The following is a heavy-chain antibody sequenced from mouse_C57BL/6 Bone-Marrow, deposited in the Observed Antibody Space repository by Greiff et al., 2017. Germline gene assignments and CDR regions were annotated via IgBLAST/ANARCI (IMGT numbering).Heavy chain of an antibody. CDR3: ARDDYDVYYARDY. V-gene: IGHV1-50*01. J-gene: IGHJ4*01. CDR2: IDPSDSYT. Sequence: QVQLQQPGAELVKPGASVKLSCKASGYTFTSYWMQWVKQRPGQGLEWIGEIDPSDSYTNYNQKFKGKATLTVDTSSSTAYMQLSSLTSEDSAVYYCARDDYDVYYARDYWGQGTSVTVSS. CDR1: GYTFTSYW. D-gene: IGHD2-4*01.